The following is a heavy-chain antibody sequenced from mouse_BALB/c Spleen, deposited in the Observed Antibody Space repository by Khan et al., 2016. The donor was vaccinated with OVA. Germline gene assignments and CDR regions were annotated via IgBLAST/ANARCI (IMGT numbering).Heavy chain of an antibody. J-gene: IGHJ3*01. CDR3: ARDYWFVY. CDR1: GFTFSNYA. CDR2: ISTGDTT. V-gene: IGHV5-6-5*01. Sequence: EVQLQESGGGLVKPGGSLKVSCAASGFTFSNYAMSWVRQTPEKRLEWVASISTGDTTYYPDNVKGRFIISRDNARNNLYLQMNSVRSDDTAMYYCARDYWFVYWGQGTLVTVSA.